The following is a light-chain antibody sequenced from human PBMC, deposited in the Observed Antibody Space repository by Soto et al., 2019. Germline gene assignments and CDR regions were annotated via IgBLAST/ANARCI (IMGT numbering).Light chain of an antibody. CDR1: QSVSSY. V-gene: IGKV1-39*01. CDR3: QQSYLTLRT. Sequence: DIQMTQSPSSLSASVGDRVTITCRASQSVSSYLNWYQQKPGKAPKLLIHATSTLQSGVPPRFSGSGSGTDFTLTISSLQPEDFATYYCQQSYLTLRTFGQGTKVEIK. J-gene: IGKJ1*01. CDR2: ATS.